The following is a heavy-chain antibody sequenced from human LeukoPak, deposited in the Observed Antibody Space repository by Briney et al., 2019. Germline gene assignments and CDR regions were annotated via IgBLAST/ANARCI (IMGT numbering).Heavy chain of an antibody. D-gene: IGHD4-17*01. V-gene: IGHV4-59*01. J-gene: IGHJ6*03. CDR1: GGSLSTYY. CDR2: IYYSGST. Sequence: SETLSLACTVSGGSLSTYYWSWIRQPPGKGLEWIGYIYYSGSTNYNPSLKSRVTISVDTSKNQFSLKLSSVTAADTAVYYCARVPPSYGNVYYYYYYMDVWGKGTTVTVSS. CDR3: ARVPPSYGNVYYYYYYMDV.